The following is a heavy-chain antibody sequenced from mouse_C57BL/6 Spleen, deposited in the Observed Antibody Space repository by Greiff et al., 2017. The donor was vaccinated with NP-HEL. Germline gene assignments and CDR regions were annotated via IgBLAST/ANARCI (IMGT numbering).Heavy chain of an antibody. CDR1: GYTFTDYE. D-gene: IGHD1-1*01. CDR3: TTYCGSSLFAY. CDR2: IDPETGGT. J-gene: IGHJ3*01. Sequence: QVQLKQSGAELVRPGASVTLSCKASGYTFTDYEMHWVKQTPVHGLEWIGAIDPETGGTAYNQKFKGKAILTADKSSSTTYMELRSLTSEDSAVYYCTTYCGSSLFAYWGQGTLVTVSA. V-gene: IGHV1-15*01.